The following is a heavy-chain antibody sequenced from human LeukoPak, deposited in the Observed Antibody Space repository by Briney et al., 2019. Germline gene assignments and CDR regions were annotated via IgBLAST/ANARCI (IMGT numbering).Heavy chain of an antibody. D-gene: IGHD2-8*01. J-gene: IGHJ5*01. V-gene: IGHV3-48*03. CDR3: ARANWFDY. CDR1: GFTFRSYE. CDR2: ISSSGGTI. Sequence: GGSLRLSCAASGFTFRSYEMNWVRQAPGKGLEWVSYISSSGGTIYYADSVEGRFTISRDNAKNSLYLQMNSLRAEDTAVYYCARANWFDYWGQGSLVTVSS.